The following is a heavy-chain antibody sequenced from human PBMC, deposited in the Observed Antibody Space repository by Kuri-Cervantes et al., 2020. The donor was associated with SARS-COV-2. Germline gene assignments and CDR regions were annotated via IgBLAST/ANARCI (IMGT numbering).Heavy chain of an antibody. D-gene: IGHD2-8*01. V-gene: IGHV1-69*13. J-gene: IGHJ4*02. CDR3: ASTLIQDYFGY. Sequence: SVKVSCKASGYTFTGYYMHWVRQAPGQGLEWMGGIIPIFGTANYAQRFQGRVTITADESTSTAYMELRSLRSDDTAVYYCASTLIQDYFGYWGQGTLVTVSS. CDR1: GYTFTGYY. CDR2: IIPIFGTA.